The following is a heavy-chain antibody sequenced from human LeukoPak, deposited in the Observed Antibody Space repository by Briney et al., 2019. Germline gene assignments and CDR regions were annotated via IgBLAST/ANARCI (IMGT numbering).Heavy chain of an antibody. CDR1: AGSISAYY. Sequence: PSETLSLTCTVSAGSISAYYWTWIRQPAGKGLERIGRIYSSGSTYYNPSLKTRVTISLDTSNNQFSLKVTSVTAADTAVYYCARGTEMTTIAGHYSFDYWGQGTLVSVSS. CDR3: ARGTEMTTIAGHYSFDY. D-gene: IGHD5-24*01. CDR2: IYSSGST. J-gene: IGHJ4*02. V-gene: IGHV4-4*07.